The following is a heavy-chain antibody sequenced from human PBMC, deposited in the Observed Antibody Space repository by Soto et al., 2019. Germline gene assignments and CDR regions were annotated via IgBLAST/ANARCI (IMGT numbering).Heavy chain of an antibody. V-gene: IGHV3-23*01. J-gene: IGHJ3*02. CDR1: GFTYSSHG. D-gene: IGHD5-12*01. CDR2: LSRGGGST. Sequence: EAQLLESGGELIQPGGSLRLSCAASGFTYSSHGMSWVRQAPGKGLEWIAGLSRGGGSTYYADAVKGRFTISRDNSKNILDLIMNSLTVDDTALYYCARDGQYRTDGFDIWGQGTMVTVSS. CDR3: ARDGQYRTDGFDI.